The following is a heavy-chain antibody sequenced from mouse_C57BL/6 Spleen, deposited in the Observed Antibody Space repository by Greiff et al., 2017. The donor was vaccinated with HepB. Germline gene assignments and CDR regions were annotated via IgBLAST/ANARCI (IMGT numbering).Heavy chain of an antibody. CDR1: GYAFTNYL. D-gene: IGHD1-1*01. V-gene: IGHV1-54*01. Sequence: VQLVESGAELVRSGTSVKVSCKASGYAFTNYLIEWVKQRPGQGLEWIGVINPGSGGTNYNEKFKGKATLTADKSSSTAYMQLSSLTSEDSAVYFCARKGALYGSSYGYFDVWGTGTTVTVSS. J-gene: IGHJ1*03. CDR2: INPGSGGT. CDR3: ARKGALYGSSYGYFDV.